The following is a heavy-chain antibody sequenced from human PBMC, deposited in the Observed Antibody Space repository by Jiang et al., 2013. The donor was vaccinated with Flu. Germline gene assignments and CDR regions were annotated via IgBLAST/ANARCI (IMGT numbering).Heavy chain of an antibody. CDR2: IYRTGST. D-gene: IGHD2-15*01. Sequence: PSQTLSLTCNVSGASISSGTDQWTWIRQPAGKGLEWIGRIYRTGSTNYNPSLRSRATVSADTSGNQFFLNLTSVTAADTAVYFCARGRGVVVAATASWYFDVWGRGTLVTVSS. J-gene: IGHJ2*01. CDR3: ARGRGVVVAATASWYFDV. CDR1: GASISSGTDQ. V-gene: IGHV4-61*02.